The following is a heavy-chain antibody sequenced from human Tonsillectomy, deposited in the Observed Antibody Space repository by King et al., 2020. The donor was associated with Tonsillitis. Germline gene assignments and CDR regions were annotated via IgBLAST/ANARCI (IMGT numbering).Heavy chain of an antibody. V-gene: IGHV3-30*01. Sequence: VQLVESGGGVVQPGGSLILSCAASGLTVSASIIHWVRQAPGKGLEWVALIAHDGNSKNYAGTMKGRFTISGDNSQNTVYLQMNSLRAEDTAVYYCAREAYSSGRCGIFDIWGQGTKVTVSS. D-gene: IGHD6-19*01. CDR1: GLTVSASI. J-gene: IGHJ3*02. CDR2: IAHDGNSK. CDR3: AREAYSSGRCGIFDI.